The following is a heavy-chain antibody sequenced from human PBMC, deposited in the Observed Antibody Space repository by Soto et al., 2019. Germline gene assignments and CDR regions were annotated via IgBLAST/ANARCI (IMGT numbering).Heavy chain of an antibody. CDR2: IYYRGNA. V-gene: IGHV4-39*01. Sequence: PSETLSLTCSVSDDSINSDKYYWGWIRQPPGKGLEWIGSIYYRGNAYYNPSLQTRVTISLDKSKSQFSLKLNSVTAADSAVLFCARLEGLATISYYFDFWGPGALVTVSS. CDR3: ARLEGLATISYYFDF. CDR1: DDSINSDKYY. D-gene: IGHD3-9*01. J-gene: IGHJ4*02.